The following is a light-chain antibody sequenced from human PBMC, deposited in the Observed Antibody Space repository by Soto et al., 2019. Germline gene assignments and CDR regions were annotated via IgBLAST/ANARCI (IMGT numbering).Light chain of an antibody. CDR3: FSYTANDNWV. CDR2: AVR. CDR1: NSDVGRYNS. Sequence: QSVLTHPHSVSWSPGQSVTISCTGTNSDVGRYNSVSWYQQLPGKAPKIIISAVRQRPSGVPDRFSGSKSGNTASLTISGLQADDEADYFCFSYTANDNWVFGGGTKVTVL. J-gene: IGLJ3*02. V-gene: IGLV2-11*01.